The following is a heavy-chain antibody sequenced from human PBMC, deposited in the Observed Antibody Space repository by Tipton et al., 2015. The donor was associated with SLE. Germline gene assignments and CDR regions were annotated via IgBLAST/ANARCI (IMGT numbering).Heavy chain of an antibody. CDR3: ARGSDGEYVRYFDV. D-gene: IGHD4-17*01. CDR1: GASISSGSYY. J-gene: IGHJ2*01. Sequence: TLSLTCSVSGASISSGSYYWSWVRQSAGRGLEWIGRIYSSGDRDYNPSLRSRVTMSIDASQNRVSLRLKSVSAADTAVYYCARGSDGEYVRYFDVWGPGTLVTVSS. V-gene: IGHV4-61*02. CDR2: IYSSGDR.